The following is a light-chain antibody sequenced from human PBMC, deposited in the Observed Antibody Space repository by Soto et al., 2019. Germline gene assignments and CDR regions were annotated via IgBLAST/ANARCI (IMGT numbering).Light chain of an antibody. J-gene: IGKJ1*01. CDR2: DAS. Sequence: VLTQSPSTLSLSPGERATLSCRASQSVSSTLAWYQQKPGQAPRLLIYDASTRATGIPARFSGSGSGTGFTLIISSLQSEDFAVYYCQQYNNWPQTFGLGTKVDIK. CDR1: QSVSST. V-gene: IGKV3-15*01. CDR3: QQYNNWPQT.